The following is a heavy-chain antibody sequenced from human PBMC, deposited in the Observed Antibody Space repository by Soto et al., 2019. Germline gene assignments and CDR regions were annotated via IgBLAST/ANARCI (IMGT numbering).Heavy chain of an antibody. CDR2: ISYDGSNK. CDR1: GFTFSSYA. CDR3: ARGAWLQSLITYYYYGMDV. Sequence: QVQLVESGGGVVQPGRSLRLSCAASGFTFSSYAMHWVRQAPGKGLGWVAVISYDGSNKYYADSVKGRFTISRDNSKNTLYLQMNSLRAEDTAVYYCARGAWLQSLITYYYYGMDVWGQGTTVTVSS. D-gene: IGHD5-12*01. J-gene: IGHJ6*02. V-gene: IGHV3-30-3*01.